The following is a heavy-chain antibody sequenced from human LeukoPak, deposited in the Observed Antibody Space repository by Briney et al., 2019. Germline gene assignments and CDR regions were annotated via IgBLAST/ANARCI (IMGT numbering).Heavy chain of an antibody. CDR3: ARLDPRYDYVGPHFDS. J-gene: IGHJ4*02. D-gene: IGHD3-16*01. Sequence: KPSETLSLTCTVSGGSISSYYWSWIRQPPGKGLEWIGYIYYSGSTNYNPSLKSRVTISVDTSKKQFSLKLSSVTAADTAVYYCARLDPRYDYVGPHFDSWGQGTLVTVSS. CDR1: GGSISSYY. CDR2: IYYSGST. V-gene: IGHV4-59*08.